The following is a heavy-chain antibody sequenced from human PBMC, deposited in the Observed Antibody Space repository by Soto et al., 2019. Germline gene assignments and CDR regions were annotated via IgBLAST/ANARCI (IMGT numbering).Heavy chain of an antibody. V-gene: IGHV5-51*01. Sequence: GESLKVCWKGSGYSFTSDWIGWVRQMPGKGLEWMGIIYPGDSDTRYSPSFQGQVTISADKSISTAYLQWSSLKASDTAMYYCAREGCSSTSCSYYYYYGMDVWGQGTTVTVSS. CDR3: AREGCSSTSCSYYYYYGMDV. CDR1: GYSFTSDW. CDR2: IYPGDSDT. J-gene: IGHJ6*02. D-gene: IGHD2-2*01.